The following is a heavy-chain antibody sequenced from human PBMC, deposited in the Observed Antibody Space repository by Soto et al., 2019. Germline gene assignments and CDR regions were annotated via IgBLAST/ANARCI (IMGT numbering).Heavy chain of an antibody. D-gene: IGHD2-2*01. CDR2: INNGGDNI. Sequence: GALRLSCAASVFTFNNYAMSWVRQAPGKGLEWVSSINNGGDNIYYADSVKGRFTISRDNSKSTLYLQMNSLRAEDTAVYYCAKTFLARYCSSSICYDPADYFDYWGQGTLVTVSS. J-gene: IGHJ4*02. CDR3: AKTFLARYCSSSICYDPADYFDY. V-gene: IGHV3-23*01. CDR1: VFTFNNYA.